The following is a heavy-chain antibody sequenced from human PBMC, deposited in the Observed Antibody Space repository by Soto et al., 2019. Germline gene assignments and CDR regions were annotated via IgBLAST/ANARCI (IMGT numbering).Heavy chain of an antibody. V-gene: IGHV4-31*03. CDR1: GGSISSGGYY. D-gene: IGHD5-18*01. CDR3: ARGYGRDFDY. CDR2: IYYSGST. J-gene: IGHJ4*02. Sequence: SETLSLTCTVSGGSISSGGYYWSWIRQHPGKGLEWIGYIYYSGSTYYNPSLKSRVTISVDTSKNQFSLKLSSVTAADTAVYYCARGYGRDFDYWGQGTLVTVSS.